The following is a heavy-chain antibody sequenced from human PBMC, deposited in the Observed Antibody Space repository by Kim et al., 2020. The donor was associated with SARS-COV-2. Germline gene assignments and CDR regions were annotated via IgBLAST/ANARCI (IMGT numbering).Heavy chain of an antibody. CDR2: INPSGGKT. D-gene: IGHD3-10*01. Sequence: ASVKVSCKASGYIFTSYHMHWVRQAPGQGLEWMGIINPSGGKTYYAQKLQGRITVTTDTSANTVYMQLSSLTSEDTAMYYCAREQTAEFYNYWGQGTLVTVSS. V-gene: IGHV1-46*04. CDR1: GYIFTSYH. J-gene: IGHJ4*02. CDR3: AREQTAEFYNY.